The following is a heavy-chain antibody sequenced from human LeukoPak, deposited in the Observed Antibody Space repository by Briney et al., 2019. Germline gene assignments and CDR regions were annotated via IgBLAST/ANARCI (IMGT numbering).Heavy chain of an antibody. J-gene: IGHJ4*02. Sequence: GGSLRLSCSASGFTFTNYAMSWVRQAPGKGLEWVANIKQGGSDKYYVDSVKGRFSISRDNAKDSLYLQMNSLRAEDTAVYYCARLRGPNYYDSSAYFDYWGQGTLVTVSS. CDR3: ARLRGPNYYDSSAYFDY. CDR1: GFTFTNYA. D-gene: IGHD3-22*01. CDR2: IKQGGSDK. V-gene: IGHV3-7*01.